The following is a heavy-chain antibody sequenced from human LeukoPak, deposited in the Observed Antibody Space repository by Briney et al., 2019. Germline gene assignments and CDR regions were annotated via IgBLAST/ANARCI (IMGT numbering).Heavy chain of an antibody. CDR3: LGYYSGSPN. J-gene: IGHJ4*02. V-gene: IGHV3-74*01. Sequence: GSLRLTCAASGFPFSYNWMHWVRQAPGKGLVWVSRISSDGRTTHYADSVKGRFTIPRDSAKNTLFLQMNDLRAEDTAVYYCLGYYSGSPNWGQGTLVTVSS. D-gene: IGHD3-10*01. CDR1: GFPFSYNW. CDR2: ISSDGRTT.